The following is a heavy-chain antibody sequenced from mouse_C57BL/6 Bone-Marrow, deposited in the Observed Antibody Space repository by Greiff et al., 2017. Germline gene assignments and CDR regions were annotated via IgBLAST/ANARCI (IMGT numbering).Heavy chain of an antibody. CDR1: GYTFTSYW. V-gene: IGHV1-69*01. Sequence: QVQLQQPGAELVMPGASVKLSCKASGYTFTSYWMHWVKQRPGQGLEWIGEIDPSVSYTNYNQKFKGKSTLTVDKSSSTAYMQLSSLTSEDSAVYSCASSTVVATDYFDYWGQGTTLTVSS. J-gene: IGHJ2*01. CDR3: ASSTVVATDYFDY. D-gene: IGHD1-1*01. CDR2: IDPSVSYT.